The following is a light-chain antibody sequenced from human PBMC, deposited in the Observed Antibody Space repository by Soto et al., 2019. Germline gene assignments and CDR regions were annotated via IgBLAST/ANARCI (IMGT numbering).Light chain of an antibody. Sequence: DIPMTQSPSTLSASVGDRVTVTCRASQSIRSWLAWYQQKPGKAPKLLIYQASSLQSGVPSRFSGSGSGTEFTLTISSLQPDDFATYYCQQYNSYLYTFGQGTKLEIK. V-gene: IGKV1-5*03. CDR1: QSIRSW. CDR2: QAS. J-gene: IGKJ2*01. CDR3: QQYNSYLYT.